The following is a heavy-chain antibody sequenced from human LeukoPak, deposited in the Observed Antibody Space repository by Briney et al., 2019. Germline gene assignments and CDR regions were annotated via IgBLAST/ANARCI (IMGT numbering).Heavy chain of an antibody. J-gene: IGHJ5*02. CDR1: GFTFSSYA. V-gene: IGHV3-33*08. Sequence: GGSLRLSCAASGFTFSSYAMSWVRQAPGKGLEWVAVIWYDGSNKYYADSVKGRFTISRDNSKNTLYLQMNSLRAEDTAVYYCARVKYSSSYNWFDPWGQGTLVTVSS. D-gene: IGHD6-6*01. CDR2: IWYDGSNK. CDR3: ARVKYSSSYNWFDP.